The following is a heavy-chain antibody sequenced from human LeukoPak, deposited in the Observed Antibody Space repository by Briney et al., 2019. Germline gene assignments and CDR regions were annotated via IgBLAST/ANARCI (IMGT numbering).Heavy chain of an antibody. CDR2: IHLTGTA. Sequence: PSETLSLTCTVSDYSISSNYYYWGWIRQPPAKGLEWIGNIHLTGTADYNPSLKSRVTISIDTSKNQFSLKLTSVTAADTAVYYCARANYYDSSGYSRGAFDIWGQGTMVTVSS. CDR1: DYSISSNYY. V-gene: IGHV4-38-2*02. J-gene: IGHJ3*02. D-gene: IGHD3-22*01. CDR3: ARANYYDSSGYSRGAFDI.